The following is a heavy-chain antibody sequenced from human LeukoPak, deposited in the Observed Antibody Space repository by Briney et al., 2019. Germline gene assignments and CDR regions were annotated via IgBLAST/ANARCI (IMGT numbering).Heavy chain of an antibody. CDR2: IIPIFGTA. CDR1: GGTFSSYA. D-gene: IGHD3-3*01. Sequence: GASVTVSCKASGGTFSSYAISWVRQAPGQGLEWMGRIIPIFGTANYAQKFQGRVTITTDESTSTAYMELSSLRSEDTAVYYCASYLVPPSEWSDRDWFDPWGQGTLVTVSS. CDR3: ASYLVPPSEWSDRDWFDP. V-gene: IGHV1-69*05. J-gene: IGHJ5*02.